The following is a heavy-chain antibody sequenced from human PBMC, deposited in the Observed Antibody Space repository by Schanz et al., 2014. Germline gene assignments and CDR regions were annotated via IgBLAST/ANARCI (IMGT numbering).Heavy chain of an antibody. J-gene: IGHJ4*02. Sequence: EVQLEQSGAEVKKPGESLRISCKASGYSFTSYWITWVRQMPVKGLEWMGKIDPIDSDINYHPSFQGHVTISVDKSISTAYLHWSRLKASDTAMYYCVSSDRMVRGVSRGRKSFFDYWGQGTLVTVSS. CDR3: VSSDRMVRGVSRGRKSFFDY. CDR1: GYSFTSYW. V-gene: IGHV5-10-1*03. CDR2: IDPIDSDI. D-gene: IGHD3-10*01.